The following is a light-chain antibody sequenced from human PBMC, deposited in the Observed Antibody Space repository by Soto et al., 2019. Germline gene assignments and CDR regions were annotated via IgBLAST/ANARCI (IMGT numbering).Light chain of an antibody. CDR3: QQANNFPRIT. CDR2: AAS. CDR1: PGIGNW. V-gene: IGKV1-12*01. J-gene: IGKJ4*01. Sequence: DIQMTQSPSSVSASVGDRVTITCRASPGIGNWLAWYQQKPGKAPNLLIYAASSLRTGVPSRFSGSGSGTDFTLTISNLQPEDFATYYCQQANNFPRITFGGGTRVDIK.